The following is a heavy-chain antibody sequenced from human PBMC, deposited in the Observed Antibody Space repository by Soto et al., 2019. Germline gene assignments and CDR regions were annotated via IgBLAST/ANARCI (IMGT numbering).Heavy chain of an antibody. Sequence: PGGSLRLSFVASGFTLSHPWMTWVRQAAGKGLEWVGRIKSKTDGGTADYAAPVKGRATISRDDSKNTVYLQMNSLKTEDTAVYYCTTGIYYVILTGYQNVAYWGQGDLVTVSS. CDR1: GFTLSHPW. V-gene: IGHV3-15*01. CDR3: TTGIYYVILTGYQNVAY. J-gene: IGHJ4*02. CDR2: IKSKTDGGTA. D-gene: IGHD3-9*01.